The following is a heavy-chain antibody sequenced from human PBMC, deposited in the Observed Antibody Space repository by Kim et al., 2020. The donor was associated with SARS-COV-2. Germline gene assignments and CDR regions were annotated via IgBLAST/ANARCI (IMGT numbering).Heavy chain of an antibody. D-gene: IGHD6-19*01. CDR2: IYYSGST. Sequence: SETLSLTCTVSGGSISSSSYYWGWIRQPPGKGLEWLGSIYYSGSTYYNPSLKSRATISVDTSKNHFSLNLRSVTAPDTTAYYCTRLEMQCVGGAFHLWG. CDR3: TRLEMQCVGGAFHL. CDR1: GGSISSSSYY. J-gene: IGHJ3*01. V-gene: IGHV4-39*01.